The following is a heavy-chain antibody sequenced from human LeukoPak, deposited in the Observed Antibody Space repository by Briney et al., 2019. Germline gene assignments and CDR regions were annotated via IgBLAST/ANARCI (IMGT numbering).Heavy chain of an antibody. Sequence: SVKVSCKASGGTFSSYAISWVRQAPGQGLEWMGRIIPILGIANYAQKFQGRVTITADKSTSTAYMELSSLRSEDTAVYYCARGILVGATPHYFDYWGQGTLVTFSS. V-gene: IGHV1-69*04. J-gene: IGHJ4*02. CDR2: IIPILGIA. CDR3: ARGILVGATPHYFDY. CDR1: GGTFSSYA. D-gene: IGHD1-26*01.